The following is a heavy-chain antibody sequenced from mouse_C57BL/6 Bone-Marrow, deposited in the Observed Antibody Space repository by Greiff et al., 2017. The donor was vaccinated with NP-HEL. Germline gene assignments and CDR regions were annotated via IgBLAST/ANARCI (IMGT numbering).Heavy chain of an antibody. CDR2: IYPGSGST. V-gene: IGHV1-55*01. J-gene: IGHJ4*01. CDR1: GYTFTSYW. Sequence: VQLQQPGAELVKPGASVKMSCKASGYTFTSYWITWVKQRPGQGLEWIGDIYPGSGSTNYNEKFKSKATLTVDTSSSTAYMQLSSLTSEDSAVYYCARCSSGYHYAMDYWGQGTSVTVSS. D-gene: IGHD3-2*02. CDR3: ARCSSGYHYAMDY.